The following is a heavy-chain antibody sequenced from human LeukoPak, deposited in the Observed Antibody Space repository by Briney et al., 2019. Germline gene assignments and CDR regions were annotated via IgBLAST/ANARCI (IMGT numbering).Heavy chain of an antibody. V-gene: IGHV4-34*01. D-gene: IGHD6-19*01. CDR2: INHSGST. J-gene: IGHJ1*01. Sequence: SETPSLTCAVYGGSFSGYYWSWIRQPPGKGLEWIGEINHSGSTNYNPSLKSRVTISVDTSKNQFSLKLSSVTAADTAVYYCARVWYSSGWSREGYFQHWGQGTLVTVSS. CDR3: ARVWYSSGWSREGYFQH. CDR1: GGSFSGYY.